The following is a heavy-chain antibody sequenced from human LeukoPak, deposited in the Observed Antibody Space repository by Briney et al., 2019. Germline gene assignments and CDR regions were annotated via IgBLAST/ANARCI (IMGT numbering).Heavy chain of an antibody. Sequence: PSETLSLTCTVSGDSISSSSYYWGWIRQPPGKGLEWIGSIYYSGSTYYNPSLKSRVTISVDTSKNQFSLKLSSVTAADTAVCYCARHTTVLRYFDWLPSPPFDYWGQGTLVTVSS. J-gene: IGHJ4*02. D-gene: IGHD3-9*01. V-gene: IGHV4-39*01. CDR2: IYYSGST. CDR3: ARHTTVLRYFDWLPSPPFDY. CDR1: GDSISSSSYY.